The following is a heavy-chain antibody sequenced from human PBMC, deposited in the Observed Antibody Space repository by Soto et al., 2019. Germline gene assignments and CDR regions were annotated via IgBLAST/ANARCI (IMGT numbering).Heavy chain of an antibody. V-gene: IGHV1-18*04. CDR3: ARFSGGSYNTYYFYYGMDV. J-gene: IGHJ6*02. CDR1: GYTFTSYG. D-gene: IGHD2-15*01. CDR2: ISAYNGNT. Sequence: ASVKVSCKASGYTFTSYGISWVRQAPGQGLDWMGWISAYNGNTKYAQDLQGRVTMTTDTSTSTAYTELRSLRSDDTAMYYCARFSGGSYNTYYFYYGMDVWGQGTTVTVSS.